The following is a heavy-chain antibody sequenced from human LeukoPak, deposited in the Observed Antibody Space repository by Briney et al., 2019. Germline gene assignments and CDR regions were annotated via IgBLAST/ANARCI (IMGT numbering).Heavy chain of an antibody. D-gene: IGHD2-15*01. V-gene: IGHV4-30-2*01. CDR1: GGSISSGGYY. Sequence: SETLSLTCTVSGGSISSGGYYWSWIRQPPGKGLEWIGYIYHSGSTYYNPSLKSRVTISVDRSKNQFSLKLSSVTAADTAVYYCASRVVVIAATYFQHWGQGTLVTVSS. CDR3: ASRVVVIAATYFQH. CDR2: IYHSGST. J-gene: IGHJ1*01.